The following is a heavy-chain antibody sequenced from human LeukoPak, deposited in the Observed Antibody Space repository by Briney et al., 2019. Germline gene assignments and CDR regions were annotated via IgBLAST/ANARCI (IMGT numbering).Heavy chain of an antibody. Sequence: ASVKVSCKASGYTFTNYYMHWVRQAPGQGLEWMGIINPSGGSTNYAQKFQGRVTMTRDMSTSTVYMELSSLRSEGTAVYYCARGMDIGMMRLFDYWGQGTLVTVSS. CDR1: GYTFTNYY. J-gene: IGHJ4*02. CDR2: INPSGGST. V-gene: IGHV1-46*01. D-gene: IGHD2-2*03. CDR3: ARGMDIGMMRLFDY.